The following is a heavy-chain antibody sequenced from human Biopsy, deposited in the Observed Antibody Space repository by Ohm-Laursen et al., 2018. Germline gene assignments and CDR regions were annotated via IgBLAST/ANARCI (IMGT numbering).Heavy chain of an antibody. CDR2: IHHLQSG. CDR1: GGSISSYY. CDR3: ASGGQWPRSHLNWFDP. V-gene: IGHV4-59*01. J-gene: IGHJ5*02. D-gene: IGHD6-19*01. Sequence: TLSLTCTVSGGSISSYYWMCILQPPGKGLEWIGYIHHLQSGTYSPSLKSRVTISVDTSKNQFSLKMNSVTAADTAVYYCASGGQWPRSHLNWFDPWGQGTLVTVSS.